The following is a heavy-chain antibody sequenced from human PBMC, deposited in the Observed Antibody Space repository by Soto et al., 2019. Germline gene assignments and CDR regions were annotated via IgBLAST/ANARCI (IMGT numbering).Heavy chain of an antibody. Sequence: QMQVVQSGPEVKNPGTSMKVSCKTSGFTFTNSAVQWVRQARGERLEWIGWIIIGSGVTNHAQNLRNRLTITRDLSTRTVYLELTSLSSEDTAVYYCAAELYSGGRCCSFDIWRQGTSFTVSS. CDR1: GFTFTNSA. CDR2: IIIGSGVT. J-gene: IGHJ3*02. D-gene: IGHD2-15*01. CDR3: AAELYSGGRCCSFDI. V-gene: IGHV1-58*01.